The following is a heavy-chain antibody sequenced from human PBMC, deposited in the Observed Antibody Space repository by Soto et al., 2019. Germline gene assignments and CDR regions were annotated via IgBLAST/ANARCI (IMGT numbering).Heavy chain of an antibody. D-gene: IGHD3-10*01. CDR3: AKKVNPGSGSQYFDD. Sequence: VGSLRLSCVASGFNFISYSMSWVSQAPGKGLEWVSGFSTGGDGGTTYYADSVKGRFTISRDNSKNTVFLQMNSLRAEDTAIYYCAKKVNPGSGSQYFDDWGQGTLVTVSS. CDR1: GFNFISYS. CDR2: FSTGGDGGTT. J-gene: IGHJ4*02. V-gene: IGHV3-23*01.